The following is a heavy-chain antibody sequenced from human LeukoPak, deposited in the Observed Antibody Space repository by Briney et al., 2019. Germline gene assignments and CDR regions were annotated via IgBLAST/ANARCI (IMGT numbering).Heavy chain of an antibody. D-gene: IGHD1-26*01. CDR2: ISAYNGNT. CDR1: GYTFTSYG. J-gene: IGHJ6*02. V-gene: IGHV1-18*01. CDR3: ARVPRFSGSSVYYYYGMDV. Sequence: GASVKVSCKASGYTFTSYGISWVRQAPGQGLEWMGWISAYNGNTNYAQKLQGRVTMTTDTSTSTAYMELRSLRSDDTAVYYCARVPRFSGSSVYYYYGMDVWAKGPRSPSP.